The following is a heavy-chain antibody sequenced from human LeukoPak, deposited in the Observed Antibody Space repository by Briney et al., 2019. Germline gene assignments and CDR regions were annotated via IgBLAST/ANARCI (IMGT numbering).Heavy chain of an antibody. Sequence: SVKVSCKASGGTFSSYAISWVRQAHGQGLEWMGGIIPIFGTANYAQKFQGRVTITADESTSTAYMELSSLRSEDTAVYYCARELPCSSPSCYVDWFDPWGQGTLVTVSS. CDR2: IIPIFGTA. CDR1: GGTFSSYA. V-gene: IGHV1-69*01. D-gene: IGHD2-2*01. CDR3: ARELPCSSPSCYVDWFDP. J-gene: IGHJ5*02.